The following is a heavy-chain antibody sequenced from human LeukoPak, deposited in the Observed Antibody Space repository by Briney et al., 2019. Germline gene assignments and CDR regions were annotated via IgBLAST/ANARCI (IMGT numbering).Heavy chain of an antibody. CDR3: ARDRQRAAAGMGAFDI. Sequence: PGGSLRLSCAASGFTFSSYSMNWVRQAPGKGLEWVSSISSSSSYIYYADSVKGRYTISRDNAKNSLYLQMNSLRAEDTAVYYCARDRQRAAAGMGAFDIWGQGTMVTVSS. V-gene: IGHV3-21*01. CDR1: GFTFSSYS. CDR2: ISSSSSYI. J-gene: IGHJ3*02. D-gene: IGHD6-13*01.